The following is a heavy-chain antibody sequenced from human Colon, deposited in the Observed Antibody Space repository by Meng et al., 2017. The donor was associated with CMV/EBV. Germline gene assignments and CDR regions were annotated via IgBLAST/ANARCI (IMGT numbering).Heavy chain of an antibody. CDR2: ISSASGSAK. CDR1: GVAFSDYY. CDR3: ARDTEPTGYYGMDV. Sequence: SLKISCAASGVAFSDYYMSWIRQAPGKGLEWVAYISSASGSAKYYTDSVKGRFTISRDNAKNSLYLQMNSLRVKDTDVYYCARDTEPTGYYGMDVWGQGTTVTVSS. V-gene: IGHV3-11*01. J-gene: IGHJ6*02. D-gene: IGHD1-14*01.